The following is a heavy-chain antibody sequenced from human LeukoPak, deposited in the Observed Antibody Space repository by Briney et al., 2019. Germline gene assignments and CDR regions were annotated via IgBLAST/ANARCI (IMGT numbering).Heavy chain of an antibody. J-gene: IGHJ4*02. CDR2: IYYSGST. CDR3: ATSPTRRYSSDWYSAIS. CDR1: GGSISSSIYS. V-gene: IGHV4-39*01. Sequence: KPSETLSLTCTVSGGSISSSIYSWGWIRQPPGQELEWIGSIYYSGSTYYNQSLKSRVTISVDTSKNQFSLNLSSVTAADTAVYYCATSPTRRYSSDWYSAISWGQGTLVTVSS. D-gene: IGHD6-19*01.